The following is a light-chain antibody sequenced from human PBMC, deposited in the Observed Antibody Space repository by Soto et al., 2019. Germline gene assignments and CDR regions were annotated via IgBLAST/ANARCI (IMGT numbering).Light chain of an antibody. CDR3: HQYGSSPLT. J-gene: IGKJ4*01. CDR2: GTS. CDR1: QSVSTY. V-gene: IGKV3-20*01. Sequence: EIVMTQSPGTLSLSPGESATLSCRASQSVSTYLAWYQQKPGQAPRLLIYGTSKRAAGIPDRFSGSGSGTDFTLTISRLEPGDFAVYYCHQYGSSPLTFGGGTKVDIK.